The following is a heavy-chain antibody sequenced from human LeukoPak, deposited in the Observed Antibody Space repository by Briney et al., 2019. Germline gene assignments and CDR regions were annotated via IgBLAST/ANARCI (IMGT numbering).Heavy chain of an antibody. CDR2: ISSSSSYI. V-gene: IGHV3-21*01. Sequence: GGSLRLSCAASGFTFSSYSMNWVRQAPGKGLEWVSSISSSSSYIYYADSVKGRFTISRDNAKNSLYLQMNSLRAEDTAVYYCARDYGSGGYPLNWFDPWGQGTLVTVSS. CDR1: GFTFSSYS. D-gene: IGHD3-10*01. J-gene: IGHJ5*02. CDR3: ARDYGSGGYPLNWFDP.